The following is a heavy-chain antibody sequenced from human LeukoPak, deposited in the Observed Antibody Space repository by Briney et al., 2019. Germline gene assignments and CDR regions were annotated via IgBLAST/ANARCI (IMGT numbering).Heavy chain of an antibody. V-gene: IGHV3-23*01. CDR3: ATPWNGDYVGFDC. CDR2: ISGSGGST. D-gene: IGHD4-17*01. CDR1: GFTFSSYD. J-gene: IGHJ4*02. Sequence: GGSLRLSCAASGFTFSSYDMSWVRQAPGKGLEWVSAISGSGGSTYYADSVKGRFTISRDNSKNTLYLQMNSLRAEDTAVYYCATPWNGDYVGFDCWGQGTLVTVSS.